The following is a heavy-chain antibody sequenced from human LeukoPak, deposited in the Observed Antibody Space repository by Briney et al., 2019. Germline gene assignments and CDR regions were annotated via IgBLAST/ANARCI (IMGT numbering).Heavy chain of an antibody. V-gene: IGHV3-30*02. CDR1: GFIFSISD. J-gene: IGHJ3*02. CDR2: ISYDGSKK. Sequence: GGSLRLSCAASGFIFSISDMHWVRQAPGKGLQWVAFISYDGSKKHCADSVQGRCTISRDNSKNTLYLQMNSLRAEDTAVYYCAKDRITGWYYYDSSDAFDIWGQGTMVTVSS. CDR3: AKDRITGWYYYDSSDAFDI. D-gene: IGHD3-22*01.